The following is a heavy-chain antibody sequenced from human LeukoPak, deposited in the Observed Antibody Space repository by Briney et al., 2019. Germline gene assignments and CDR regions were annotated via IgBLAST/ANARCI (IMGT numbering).Heavy chain of an antibody. CDR1: GFRLGDYA. V-gene: IGHV3-49*04. Sequence: PGGSLRLSCRSSGFRLGDYAMSWVRQAPRKGLEWVGFIRNKDHGGTADYAASVEGRVTISRDDSKNIAYLQMNSLKTEDTAVYYCTTVGGLGYCSGTSCSSGRWGQGTLVTVSS. CDR3: TTVGGLGYCSGTSCSSGR. CDR2: IRNKDHGGTA. D-gene: IGHD2-2*01. J-gene: IGHJ4*02.